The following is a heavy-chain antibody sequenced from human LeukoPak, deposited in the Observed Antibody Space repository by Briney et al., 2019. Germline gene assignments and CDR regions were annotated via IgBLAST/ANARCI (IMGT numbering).Heavy chain of an antibody. D-gene: IGHD6-13*01. Sequence: GGSLRLSCAASGFIFSAYAMHWVRQAPGKGLDWVAVISYDGSSKYYADSVEGRFTISRDNSKNTLYLQMNSLRAEDTAVYYCARDRGQRLVLRYFDYWGQGTLVTVSS. J-gene: IGHJ4*02. CDR3: ARDRGQRLVLRYFDY. CDR1: GFIFSAYA. CDR2: ISYDGSSK. V-gene: IGHV3-30*04.